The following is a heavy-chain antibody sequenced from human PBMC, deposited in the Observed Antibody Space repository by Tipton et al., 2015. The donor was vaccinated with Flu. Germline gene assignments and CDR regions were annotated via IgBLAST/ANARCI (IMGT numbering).Heavy chain of an antibody. Sequence: GSLRLSCAASGFLVSDKYMTWVRQAPGKGLEWVSTFYRGGSTYYADSVKGRFSISRDWSNNTVYLQLDNLRAEDTAVYFCAREIRHSDWTLDYYGMDVWGQGTTVIVSS. D-gene: IGHD6-19*01. CDR1: GFLVSDKY. V-gene: IGHV3-53*01. CDR3: AREIRHSDWTLDYYGMDV. CDR2: FYRGGST. J-gene: IGHJ6*02.